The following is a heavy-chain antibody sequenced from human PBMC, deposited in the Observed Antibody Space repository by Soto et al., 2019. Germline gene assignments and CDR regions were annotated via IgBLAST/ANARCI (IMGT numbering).Heavy chain of an antibody. CDR1: GGSFSGYY. CDR3: ARDKITGLCDY. V-gene: IGHV4-34*01. Sequence: QVQLQQWGAGLLKPSETLSLPCAVYGGSFSGYYWTWIRQPPGTGLEWIGEINHSGSTNYNPSIKSLVTISVDTSKNQFALKLTSVTAADTAVYYCARDKITGLCDYWGQGTLVTVSS. J-gene: IGHJ4*02. CDR2: INHSGST. D-gene: IGHD2-8*02.